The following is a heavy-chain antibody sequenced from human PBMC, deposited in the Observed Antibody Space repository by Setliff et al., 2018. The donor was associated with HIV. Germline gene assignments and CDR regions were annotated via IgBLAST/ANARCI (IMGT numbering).Heavy chain of an antibody. V-gene: IGHV4-39*07. CDR2: IYYSGNT. CDR1: CGSISSSSYY. D-gene: IGHD6-13*01. J-gene: IGHJ4*02. Sequence: TLSLTCTVACGSISSSSYYWGWIRQPPGRGLEWSGSIYYSGNTYYNPSLKRRVTISVATSKNQFSLNLNSVTAADTALYYCERDRAILSNWLYYFDAWGQGTMVTVSS. CDR3: ERDRAILSNWLYYFDA.